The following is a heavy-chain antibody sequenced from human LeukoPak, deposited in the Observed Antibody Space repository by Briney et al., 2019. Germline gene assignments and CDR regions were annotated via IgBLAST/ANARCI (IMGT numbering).Heavy chain of an antibody. CDR3: ARLITTGYYYYGMDV. J-gene: IGHJ6*02. V-gene: IGHV2-70*11. D-gene: IGHD3-3*01. CDR1: GFSLSTSGMC. Sequence: SGPALVKPTQTLTLTCTFSGFSLSTSGMCVSWIRQPPGKALEWLARIDWDDDKYYSTSQKTRLTISKDTSKNQVVLTMTNMDPVDTATYYCARLITTGYYYYGMDVWGQGTTVTVSS. CDR2: IDWDDDK.